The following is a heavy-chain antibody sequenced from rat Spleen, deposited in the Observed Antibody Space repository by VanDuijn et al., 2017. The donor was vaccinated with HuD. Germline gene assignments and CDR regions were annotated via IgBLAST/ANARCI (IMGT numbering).Heavy chain of an antibody. D-gene: IGHD4-3*01. CDR3: ARHLREASGVMDV. J-gene: IGHJ4*01. CDR2: IWAGGGT. Sequence: QVQLKESGPGLVQPSQTLSLTCTVSGFSLTRYDISWVRQPPGKGLEWMGVIWAGGGTNYNSAVQSRLSISRDTSKSQVFLKMNSLQPEDTGTYYCARHLREASGVMDVWGQGASVTVSS. V-gene: IGHV2-43*01. CDR1: GFSLTRYD.